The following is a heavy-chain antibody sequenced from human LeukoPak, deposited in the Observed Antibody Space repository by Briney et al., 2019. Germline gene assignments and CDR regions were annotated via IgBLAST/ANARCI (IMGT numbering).Heavy chain of an antibody. CDR2: VNPNSGGT. CDR1: GYSFIGYY. Sequence: ASVKVSCKASGYSFIGYYMHWVRQAPGQGLEWLGWVNPNSGGTNYAQKFQGRVIMTRDTSISTAYMELSRLRSGDTAVYFCARGRERGSSSSFTDYWGQGTLVIVSS. V-gene: IGHV1-2*02. D-gene: IGHD6-6*01. CDR3: ARGRERGSSSSFTDY. J-gene: IGHJ4*02.